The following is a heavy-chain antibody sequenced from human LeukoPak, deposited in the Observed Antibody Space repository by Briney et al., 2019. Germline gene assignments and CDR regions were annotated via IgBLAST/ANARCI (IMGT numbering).Heavy chain of an antibody. CDR2: IYRSENT. CDR1: GGSISSSDW. Sequence: SETLSLTCAVSGGSISSSDWWSWVRQPPGRGLEWIGYIYRSENTNYNPSLKSRVTMSVDKSKNQFSLKLSSVTAADTAVYYCARQTGIAAAGVDYWGQGTLVTVSS. V-gene: IGHV4-4*02. D-gene: IGHD6-13*01. J-gene: IGHJ4*02. CDR3: ARQTGIAAAGVDY.